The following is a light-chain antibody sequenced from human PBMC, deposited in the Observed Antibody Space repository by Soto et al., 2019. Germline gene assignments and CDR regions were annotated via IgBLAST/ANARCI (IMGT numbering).Light chain of an antibody. J-gene: IGKJ1*01. CDR1: QSVSSS. CDR3: QQYDYWWT. V-gene: IGKV3-15*01. Sequence: ELVLTQSPATLSLSPGERATLSCRASQSVSSSLAWYQQKPGQAPRLLISDTSNRATGIPARFSGSGSGTEFNLTISSLQSEDFGIYYCQQYDYWWTFGQGTKVDIK. CDR2: DTS.